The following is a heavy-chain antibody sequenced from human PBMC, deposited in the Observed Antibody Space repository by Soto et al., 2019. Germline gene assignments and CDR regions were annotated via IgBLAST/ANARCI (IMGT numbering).Heavy chain of an antibody. D-gene: IGHD6-19*01. CDR3: ASSFYSGWYGPVDY. V-gene: IGHV4-34*01. CDR1: GGSFSGYY. Sequence: PSETLSLTCAVYGGSFSGYYWSWIRQPPGKGLEWIGEINHSGSTNYNPSLKSRVTISVDTSKNQFSLKLSSVTAADTAVYYCASSFYSGWYGPVDYWGQGTLVTVSS. J-gene: IGHJ4*02. CDR2: INHSGST.